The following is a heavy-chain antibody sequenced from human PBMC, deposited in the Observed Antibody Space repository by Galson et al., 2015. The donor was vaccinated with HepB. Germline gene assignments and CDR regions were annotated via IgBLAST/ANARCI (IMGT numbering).Heavy chain of an antibody. J-gene: IGHJ4*02. V-gene: IGHV3-30*18. CDR1: GFTFSHYA. CDR3: AKVLRATPWLEN. Sequence: SLRLSCAVSGFTFSHYAMHWVRQAPGKGLEWVAVISYDGSDTKYADSVKGRFTISRDSSKNMVFLQMNSLRSEDTAVYYCAKVLRATPWLENWGQGTLVTVSS. CDR2: ISYDGSDT. D-gene: IGHD5-12*01.